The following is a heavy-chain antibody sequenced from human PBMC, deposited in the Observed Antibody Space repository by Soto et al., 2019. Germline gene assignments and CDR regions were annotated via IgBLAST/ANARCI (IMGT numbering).Heavy chain of an antibody. CDR2: INAGNGNA. Sequence: ASVKVSCKASGYTFTSYAMHWVRQAPGQRLEWMGWINAGNGNAKYSQKFQGRVTITRDTSASTAYMELSSLRSEDTAVYYCARERSSGYYYAPGWFDPWGRGTLVTVSS. CDR3: ARERSSGYYYAPGWFDP. D-gene: IGHD3-22*01. CDR1: GYTFTSYA. V-gene: IGHV1-3*01. J-gene: IGHJ5*02.